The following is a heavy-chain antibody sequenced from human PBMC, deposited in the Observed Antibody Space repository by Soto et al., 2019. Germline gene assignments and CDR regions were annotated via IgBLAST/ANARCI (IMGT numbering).Heavy chain of an antibody. Sequence: GTFSSYAISWVRQAPGQGLEWMGGIIPIFGTANYAQKFQGRVTITADESTSTAYMELSSLRSEDTAVYYCARDKGPYYDILTGPLNDAFDIWGQGTMVTVSS. CDR1: GTFSSYA. CDR2: IIPIFGTA. V-gene: IGHV1-69*01. CDR3: ARDKGPYYDILTGPLNDAFDI. J-gene: IGHJ3*02. D-gene: IGHD3-9*01.